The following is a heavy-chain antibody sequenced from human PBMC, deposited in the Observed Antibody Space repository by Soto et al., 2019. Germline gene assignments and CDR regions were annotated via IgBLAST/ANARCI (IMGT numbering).Heavy chain of an antibody. CDR2: INAGNGNT. CDR1: GYTFTSYA. CDR3: ARSIVEVTAADY. J-gene: IGHJ4*02. V-gene: IGHV1-3*01. D-gene: IGHD2-21*02. Sequence: QVHLVQSGAAVKKPGGSVKVSCKASGYTFTSYAMHWVRQAPGQRLEWMGWINAGNGNTKYSQKFQGRVTITRDTSASTAYMELSSLRSEDTAVYYCARSIVEVTAADYWGQGTLVTVSS.